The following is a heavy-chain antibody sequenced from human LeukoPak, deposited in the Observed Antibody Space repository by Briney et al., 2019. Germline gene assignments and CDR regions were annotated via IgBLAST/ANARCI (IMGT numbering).Heavy chain of an antibody. V-gene: IGHV1-69*06. Sequence: SVKVSCKVSGYTLTELSMHWVRQAPGKGLEWMGGIIPIFGTANYAQKFQGRVTITADKSTSTAYMELSSLRSEDTAVYYCASNCGGDCYFDDALDIWGQGTMVTVSS. CDR3: ASNCGGDCYFDDALDI. D-gene: IGHD2-21*02. CDR2: IIPIFGTA. J-gene: IGHJ3*02. CDR1: GYTLTELS.